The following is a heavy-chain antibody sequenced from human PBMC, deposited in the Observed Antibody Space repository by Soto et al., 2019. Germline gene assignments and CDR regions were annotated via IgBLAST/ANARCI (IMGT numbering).Heavy chain of an antibody. CDR2: IYYSGST. CDR3: TRGGDPYKTGH. V-gene: IGHV4-59*01. CDR1: GGSISSYY. Sequence: SETLSLTCTVSGGSISSYYWSWIRQPPGKGLEWIGYIYYSGSTNYNPSLKSRVTMSVDTSKNQFSLKLSSVNTADTAIYYCTRGGDPYKTGHWGQGTLVTVSS. J-gene: IGHJ4*02. D-gene: IGHD2-21*01.